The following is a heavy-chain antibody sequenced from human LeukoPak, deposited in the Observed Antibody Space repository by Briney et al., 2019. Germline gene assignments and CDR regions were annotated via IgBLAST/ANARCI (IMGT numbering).Heavy chain of an antibody. V-gene: IGHV1-24*01. J-gene: IGHJ4*02. CDR3: ATVAPEDYYFDY. CDR1: GYTLTELS. D-gene: IGHD3/OR15-3a*01. CDR2: FDPEDGET. Sequence: ASVKVSCKVSGYTLTELSMHWVRQAPGKGLEWMGGFDPEDGETIYAQKFQGRVATTEDTSTDTAYMELSSLRSEDTAVYYCATVAPEDYYFDYWGQGPLVPVSS.